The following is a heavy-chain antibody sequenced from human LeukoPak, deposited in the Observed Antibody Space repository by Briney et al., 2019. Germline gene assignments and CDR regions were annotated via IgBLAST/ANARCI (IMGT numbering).Heavy chain of an antibody. CDR2: IKQDGSEK. CDR1: GFTFSSYW. Sequence: GGSLRLSCAASGFTFSSYWMSWVRQAPGKGLEWVANIKQDGSEKYYVDSVKGRFTISRDNAKNSLYLQMNSLRAEDTAVYYCARVWSYYYYGMDVWGQGTTVTVSS. D-gene: IGHD3-16*01. V-gene: IGHV3-7*01. CDR3: ARVWSYYYYGMDV. J-gene: IGHJ6*02.